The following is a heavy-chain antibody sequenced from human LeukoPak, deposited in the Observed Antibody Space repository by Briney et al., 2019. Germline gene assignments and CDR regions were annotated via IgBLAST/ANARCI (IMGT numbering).Heavy chain of an antibody. Sequence: GGSLRLSCAASGFTFSTNAMSWVRQAPGKGLEWVSAISGSGANTYYADSVKGRFTISRDNSKNTVSLQMNSLRVEDTAVYYCTRDHITSWQIDFWGQGTMVTVSS. J-gene: IGHJ4*02. V-gene: IGHV3-23*01. CDR2: ISGSGANT. CDR1: GFTFSTNA. CDR3: TRDHITSWQIDF. D-gene: IGHD2-2*01.